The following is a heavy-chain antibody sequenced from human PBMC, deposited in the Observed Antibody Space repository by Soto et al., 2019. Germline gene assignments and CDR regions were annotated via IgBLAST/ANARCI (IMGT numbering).Heavy chain of an antibody. CDR3: ARPRDGYTFDY. CDR2: INPSGGGT. J-gene: IGHJ4*02. Sequence: ASVKVSCKASGYTFTSYYLHWVRQAPGQGPEWMGIINPSGGGTSYAQKFQGRVTMTRDTSTSTVYMELSSLRSEDTAVYYCARPRDGYTFDYWGQGTLVTVSS. V-gene: IGHV1-46*03. CDR1: GYTFTSYY. D-gene: IGHD5-12*01.